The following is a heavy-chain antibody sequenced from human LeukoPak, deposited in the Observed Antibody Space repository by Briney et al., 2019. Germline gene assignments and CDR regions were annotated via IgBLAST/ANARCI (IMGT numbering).Heavy chain of an antibody. V-gene: IGHV4-59*01. Sequence: SETLSLTCAVYGGSFSGYYWSWIRQPPGKGLEWIGYIYYSGSTNYNPPLKSRVTISVDTSKNQFSLKLSSVTAADTAVYYCARVSAVHYYYYMDVWGKGTTVTVSS. CDR3: ARVSAVHYYYYMDV. J-gene: IGHJ6*03. CDR1: GGSFSGYY. CDR2: IYYSGST.